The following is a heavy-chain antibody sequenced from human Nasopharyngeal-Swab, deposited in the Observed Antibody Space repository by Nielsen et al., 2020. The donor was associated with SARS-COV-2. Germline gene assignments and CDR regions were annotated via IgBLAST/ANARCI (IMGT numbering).Heavy chain of an antibody. D-gene: IGHD3-10*01. CDR2: IRSKAYGGTT. Sequence: GGSLRLSCTASGLTFGDYAMSWFRQAPGKGLEWVGFIRSKAYGGTTEYAASVKGRFTISRDDSKSIAYLQMNSLKTEDTAVYYCTRERGIYGTGAFDYWGQGTLVTVSS. CDR3: TRERGIYGTGAFDY. J-gene: IGHJ4*02. V-gene: IGHV3-49*03. CDR1: GLTFGDYA.